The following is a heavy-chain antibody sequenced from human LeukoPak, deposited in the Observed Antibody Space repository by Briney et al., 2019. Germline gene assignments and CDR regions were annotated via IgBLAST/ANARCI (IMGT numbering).Heavy chain of an antibody. CDR2: ISALNGNA. V-gene: IGHV1-18*01. J-gene: IGHJ4*02. D-gene: IGHD3-16*01. Sequence: GESLKISCQGSGYTFTDYGFTWVRQAPGQGLEWMGWISALNGNANYAYKFRGRVTLTRDTSTGTAYMELRSLKSDDTAVYYCARDEQYQLMILDFWGQGTLITVSS. CDR3: ARDEQYQLMILDF. CDR1: GYTFTDYG.